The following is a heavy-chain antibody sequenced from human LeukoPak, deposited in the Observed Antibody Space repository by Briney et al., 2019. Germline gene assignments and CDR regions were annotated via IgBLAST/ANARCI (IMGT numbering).Heavy chain of an antibody. V-gene: IGHV5-51*01. CDR2: IYPGDYDT. J-gene: IGHJ5*02. CDR3: ARQGSSGYPFDP. Sequence: GESLKISCKGSGYSFTSYWIGWVRQVPGKGLEWGPIIYPGDYDTRYSPSFQGQVTISADNSIGTAYLTWSSLKDSDTAMYYCARQGSSGYPFDPWGQGTLVTVSS. D-gene: IGHD3-22*01. CDR1: GYSFTSYW.